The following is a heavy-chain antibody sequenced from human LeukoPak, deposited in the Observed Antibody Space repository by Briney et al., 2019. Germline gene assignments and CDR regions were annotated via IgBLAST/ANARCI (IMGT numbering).Heavy chain of an antibody. D-gene: IGHD3-22*01. CDR2: IYPGDSDT. CDR1: GSSFTSYW. V-gene: IGHV5-51*01. CDR3: ARLGPGCYYDSSGYCWFDP. J-gene: IGHJ5*02. Sequence: GESLKISSKGSGSSFTSYWIGWVRQMPGKCLEWMGIIYPGDSDTRYSPSSQGQVTISADKSSSTAYLQWSSLKASDTAMYYCARLGPGCYYDSSGYCWFDPWGQGTLVTVSS.